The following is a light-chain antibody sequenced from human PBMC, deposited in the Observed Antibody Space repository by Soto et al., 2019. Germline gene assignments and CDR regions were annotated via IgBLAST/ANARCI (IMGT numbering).Light chain of an antibody. Sequence: DIQMTQSPSSLSASVGDRATITCRASQSISSYLNWYQQKPGKAPKLLIYAASSLQSGVPSRFSGSGSGTDFTLTISSLQPEDFATYYCQQSYSTPPYTFGQGTKVEIK. CDR2: AAS. CDR1: QSISSY. CDR3: QQSYSTPPYT. J-gene: IGKJ1*01. V-gene: IGKV1-39*01.